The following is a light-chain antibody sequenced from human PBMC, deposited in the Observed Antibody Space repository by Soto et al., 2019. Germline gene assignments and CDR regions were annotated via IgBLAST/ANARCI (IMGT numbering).Light chain of an antibody. V-gene: IGKV1-5*03. Sequence: ILMTQSPSTLSGSVGKRATITCRASHTIISWLAWYQQKPGKAPKLLIYKASTLKSGVPSRFSGSGSGTEFTLTISSLQPDDFATYYCQHYDSYSEAFGQGTKVDIK. CDR2: KAS. CDR3: QHYDSYSEA. CDR1: HTIISW. J-gene: IGKJ1*01.